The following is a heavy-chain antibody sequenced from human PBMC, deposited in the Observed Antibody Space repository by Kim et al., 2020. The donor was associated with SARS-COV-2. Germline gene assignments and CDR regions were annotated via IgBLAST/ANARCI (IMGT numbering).Heavy chain of an antibody. CDR1: GFTFNNYG. J-gene: IGHJ4*02. CDR3: ASAPSDSSSYY. CDR2: IRHDGSNK. D-gene: IGHD3-22*01. V-gene: IGHV3-33*01. Sequence: GGSLRLSCAASGFTFNNYGMHWVRQAPGKGLEWVADIRHDGSNKYYVDSVKDRFTISRDNSKNTLYLQMNSLRAEDTAVYYCASAPSDSSSYYWGQGTLVTVSS.